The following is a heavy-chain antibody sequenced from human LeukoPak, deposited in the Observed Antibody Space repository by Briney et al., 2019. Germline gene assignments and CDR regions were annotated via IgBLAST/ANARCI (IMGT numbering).Heavy chain of an antibody. V-gene: IGHV3-66*01. CDR2: IYNGGST. D-gene: IGHD6-19*01. Sequence: GGSLRLSCAASGFTVSSNYMSWVRQAPGKGLEWVSVIYNGGSTYYADSVKGRFTISRDNSKNTLYLQMNSLRAEDTAVYYCARGGSSGWFLLFDYWGQGTLVTVSS. CDR1: GFTVSSNY. J-gene: IGHJ4*02. CDR3: ARGGSSGWFLLFDY.